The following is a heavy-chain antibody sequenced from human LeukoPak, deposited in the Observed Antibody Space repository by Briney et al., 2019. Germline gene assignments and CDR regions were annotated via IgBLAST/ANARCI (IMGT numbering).Heavy chain of an antibody. CDR3: ATGYCTDGVCYWAPFDN. V-gene: IGHV3-53*01. CDR2: MYGGGNT. CDR1: GFTVSSNY. Sequence: PGGSLRLSCAAAGFTVSSNYMNWVRQAPGKGLEWVSLMYGGGNTYYADSVKGRFTISRDNSRNTLYLQMNSLRAEDTAVYYCATGYCTDGVCYWAPFDNWGQGTLVTVSS. D-gene: IGHD2-8*01. J-gene: IGHJ4*02.